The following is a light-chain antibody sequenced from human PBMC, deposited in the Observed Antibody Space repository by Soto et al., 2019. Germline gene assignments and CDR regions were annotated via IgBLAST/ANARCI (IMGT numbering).Light chain of an antibody. Sequence: SYELTQPPSVSVAPGKTARITCGGNNIGSKSVHWYQQKPGQAPVMVIYYESDRPSGIPEGFSGSNSGNTATLTISRVEAGDEADYYCQVWDSSSDHVVFGGGTKLTVL. CDR3: QVWDSSSDHVV. J-gene: IGLJ2*01. CDR2: YES. V-gene: IGLV3-21*04. CDR1: NIGSKS.